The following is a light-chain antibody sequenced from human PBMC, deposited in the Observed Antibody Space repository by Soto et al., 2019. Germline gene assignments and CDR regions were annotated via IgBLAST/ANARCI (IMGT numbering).Light chain of an antibody. J-gene: IGKJ1*01. CDR2: KAS. Sequence: DIQMTQSPSTLSGSVGDRVTITCRASQTISSWLAWYQQKPGKAPKLLIYKASTLKSGVPSRFSGSGSGTEFTLTISSLQSEDFAVYFCQQYNIWPQTFGQGTKV. CDR3: QQYNIWPQT. CDR1: QTISSW. V-gene: IGKV1-5*03.